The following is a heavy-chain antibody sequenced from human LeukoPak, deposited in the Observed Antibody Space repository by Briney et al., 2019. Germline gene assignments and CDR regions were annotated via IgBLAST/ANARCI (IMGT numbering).Heavy chain of an antibody. V-gene: IGHV3-21*01. CDR2: ISGSSEYI. J-gene: IGHJ4*02. Sequence: GGSLRLSCAASGFTFSNYNMNWVRQAPGKGLEWVSFISGSSEYIYYADSVKGRFTISRDNAKNSLYLQMNSLRAEDTAVYYCARGTPTTRDFDSWGQGTLVTVSS. CDR1: GFTFSNYN. D-gene: IGHD4-11*01. CDR3: ARGTPTTRDFDS.